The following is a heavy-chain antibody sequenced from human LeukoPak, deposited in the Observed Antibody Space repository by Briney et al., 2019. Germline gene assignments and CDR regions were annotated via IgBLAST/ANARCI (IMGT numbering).Heavy chain of an antibody. D-gene: IGHD6-6*01. CDR3: ARGLFSSSSVGWFDP. CDR2: INPNSGGT. V-gene: IGHV1-2*02. CDR1: GYTFTGYY. J-gene: IGHJ5*02. Sequence: ASVKVSCKASGYTFTGYYMHWVRQAPGQGLEWMGWINPNSGGTNYAQKFQGRVTMTRDTSISTAYMELSRLRSDDTAVYYCARGLFSSSSVGWFDPWGQGTLVTVSS.